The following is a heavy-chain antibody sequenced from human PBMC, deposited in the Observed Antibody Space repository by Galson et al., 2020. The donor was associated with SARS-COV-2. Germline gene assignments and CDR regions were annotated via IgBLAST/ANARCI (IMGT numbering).Heavy chain of an antibody. D-gene: IGHD3-16*02. V-gene: IGHV3-15*01. CDR3: TTEEGYYDYVWGSYRTPITYFDY. J-gene: IGHJ4*02. Sequence: SCAASGFTFSNAWMSWVRQAPGKGLEWVGRIKSKTDGGTTDYAAPVKGRFTISRGDSKNTLYLQMNSLKTEDTAVYYCTTEEGYYDYVWGSYRTPITYFDYWGQGTLVTVSS. CDR2: IKSKTDGGTT. CDR1: GFTFSNAW.